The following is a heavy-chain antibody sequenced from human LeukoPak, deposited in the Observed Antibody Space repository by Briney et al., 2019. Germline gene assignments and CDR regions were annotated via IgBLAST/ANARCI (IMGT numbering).Heavy chain of an antibody. J-gene: IGHJ4*02. CDR3: AREGGPYRPLDH. CDR1: GGSISSTNW. CDR2: VKLRGRT. Sequence: SGTVSLTCGVSGGSISSTNWWTWVRQPPGEGLEWIGEVKLRGRTNYNSSLESRVTISVDMSANHISLKLTSVTAADTAVYCAREGGPYRPLDHSGQGTLVTVSS. V-gene: IGHV4-4*02.